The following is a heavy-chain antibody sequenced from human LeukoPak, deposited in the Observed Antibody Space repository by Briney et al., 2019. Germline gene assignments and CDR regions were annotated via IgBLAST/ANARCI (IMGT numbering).Heavy chain of an antibody. CDR3: ARPVPSRLGWFDP. J-gene: IGHJ5*02. V-gene: IGHV4-61*02. D-gene: IGHD1-1*01. CDR1: GGSISSGSYY. Sequence: SQTLSLTCTVSGGSISSGSYYWSWIRQPAGKGLEWIGRIYTSGSTNYNSSLKSRVTISVDTSKNQFSLKLSSVTAADTAVYYCARPVPSRLGWFDPWGQGTLVTVSS. CDR2: IYTSGST.